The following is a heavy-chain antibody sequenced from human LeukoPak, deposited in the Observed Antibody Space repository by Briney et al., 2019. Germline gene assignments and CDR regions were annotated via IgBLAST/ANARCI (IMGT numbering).Heavy chain of an antibody. J-gene: IGHJ6*02. CDR2: MSSDGSSK. V-gene: IGHV3-30-3*01. CDR3: AREVDYGDYAYYYGMDV. D-gene: IGHD4-17*01. CDR1: GFTFSSYA. Sequence: PGGSLRLSCAASGFTFSSYAMHWVRQAPGKGLEWVAVMSSDGSSKYYADSVRGRITISRDTSKNTLYLQMNRPRAEDTAVYYCAREVDYGDYAYYYGMDVWGQGTTVTVSS.